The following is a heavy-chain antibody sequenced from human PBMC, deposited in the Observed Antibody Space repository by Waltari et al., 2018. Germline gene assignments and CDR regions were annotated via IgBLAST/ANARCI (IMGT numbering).Heavy chain of an antibody. CDR3: ARDSSGPRRYTWFDP. D-gene: IGHD6-19*01. J-gene: IGHJ5*02. CDR2: INPNSGDT. Sequence: QVQLVQSGAEVKKPGASVKVSCKASGYTFIAYYMHWVRQAPGQGLEWMGWINPNSGDTDYAQHFQGRVTMTRDTSISTAYMELTRLRSDDTAVYYCARDSSGPRRYTWFDPWGQGTLVTVSS. V-gene: IGHV1-2*02. CDR1: GYTFIAYY.